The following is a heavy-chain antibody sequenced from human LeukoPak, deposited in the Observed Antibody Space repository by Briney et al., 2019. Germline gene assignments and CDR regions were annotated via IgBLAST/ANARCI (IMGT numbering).Heavy chain of an antibody. CDR2: ISHSGST. D-gene: IGHD6-6*01. CDR3: ATGARYYFDY. Sequence: SETLSLTCAVYGGSFSGYYWSWIRQPPGKGLEWIGEISHSGSTNYNPSLKSRVTISVDTSKNQFSLKLSSVTAADTAVYYCATGARYYFDYWGQGTLVTVSS. V-gene: IGHV4-34*01. CDR1: GGSFSGYY. J-gene: IGHJ4*02.